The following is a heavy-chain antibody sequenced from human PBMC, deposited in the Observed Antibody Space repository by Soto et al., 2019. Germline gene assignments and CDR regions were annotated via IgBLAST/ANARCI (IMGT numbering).Heavy chain of an antibody. Sequence: ETXSLTFRLSGVSIRNYYWSWIRQPAGKGLEWIGRIYTTGSTNYNPSLKGRVTMSIDTSENQFSLRLNSVTAADTAVYYCARDNYYDSNNWFDPWGQGTMVTVSS. CDR1: GVSIRNYY. V-gene: IGHV4-4*07. CDR2: IYTTGST. D-gene: IGHD3-22*01. J-gene: IGHJ5*02. CDR3: ARDNYYDSNNWFDP.